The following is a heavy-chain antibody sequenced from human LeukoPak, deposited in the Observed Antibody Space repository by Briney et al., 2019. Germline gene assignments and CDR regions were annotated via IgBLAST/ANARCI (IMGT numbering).Heavy chain of an antibody. CDR3: ATDPPYDNYYGDFYFDY. D-gene: IGHD4-17*01. J-gene: IGHJ4*02. Sequence: ASVKVSCKVSGYSHTELSMHWVRQAPGKGLEWMGGFDPEDGETIYARKFRGRVTMTEDTSTATAYMEVSSLRSEDTAVYYCATDPPYDNYYGDFYFDYWGQGTLVTVSS. CDR1: GYSHTELS. V-gene: IGHV1-24*01. CDR2: FDPEDGET.